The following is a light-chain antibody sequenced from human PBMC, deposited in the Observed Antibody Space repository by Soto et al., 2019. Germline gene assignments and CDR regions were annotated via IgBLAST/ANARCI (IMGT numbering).Light chain of an antibody. CDR2: LGS. Sequence: DIVMTQSPLSLPVTPGEPASISCRSSQSLLHSNGYNYLDWYLQKPGQSPQLLIYLGSDRASGVPDRFSGSGSGTDFTLKISRVEAEDVGVYYCMQALQIPPTFGPGTRLEIK. J-gene: IGKJ5*01. CDR1: QSLLHSNGYNY. V-gene: IGKV2-28*01. CDR3: MQALQIPPT.